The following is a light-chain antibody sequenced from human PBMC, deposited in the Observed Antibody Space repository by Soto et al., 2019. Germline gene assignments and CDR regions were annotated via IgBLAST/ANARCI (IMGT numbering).Light chain of an antibody. CDR3: QQYSIWRT. CDR2: GAS. J-gene: IGKJ1*01. V-gene: IGKV3-15*01. CDR1: PSTGST. Sequence: MITQSPATMSVSPGQRGTLFCSARPSTGSTVGWYQQKAGQPPRLLNYGASTRTTGIPARFSGRGCRKEITITISSQPYEDFAVYYCQQYSIWRTFGQGTKVDIK.